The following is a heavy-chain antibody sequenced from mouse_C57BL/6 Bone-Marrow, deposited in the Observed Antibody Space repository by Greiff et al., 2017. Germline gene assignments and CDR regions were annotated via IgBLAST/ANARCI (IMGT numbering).Heavy chain of an antibody. Sequence: VQLQQSGPELVKPGASVKMSCKASGYTFTDYTMHWVKQSPGKSLEWIGYINPNNGGTSYNQKFKGKATLTVNKSSSTAYMELRSLTSEESAVCYCARWGYGVVDAMDYWGRGTAVTVSS. J-gene: IGHJ4*01. CDR3: ARWGYGVVDAMDY. V-gene: IGHV1-22*01. CDR1: GYTFTDYT. D-gene: IGHD1-1*01. CDR2: INPNNGGT.